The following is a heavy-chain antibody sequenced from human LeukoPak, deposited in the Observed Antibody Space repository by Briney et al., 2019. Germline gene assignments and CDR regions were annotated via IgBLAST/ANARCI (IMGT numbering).Heavy chain of an antibody. J-gene: IGHJ4*02. CDR3: ARAGFEDCSSTSCTYYFDY. CDR1: GFTFSSYS. Sequence: GGSLRLSCAASGFTFSSYSRNWVRQAPGKGLEWLSYISSSSSTIYYADSVKGRFTISRDNAKNSLYLQMNSLRAEDTAVYYCARAGFEDCSSTSCTYYFDYWGQGTLVTVSS. CDR2: ISSSSSTI. V-gene: IGHV3-48*01. D-gene: IGHD2-2*01.